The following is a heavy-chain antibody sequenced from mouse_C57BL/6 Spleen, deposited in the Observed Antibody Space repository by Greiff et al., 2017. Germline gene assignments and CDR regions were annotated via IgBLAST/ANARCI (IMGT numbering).Heavy chain of an antibody. D-gene: IGHD2-4*01. Sequence: EVMLVESGGGLVKPGGSLKLSCAASGFTFSSYAMSWVRQTPEKRLEWVATISDGGSYTYYPDNVKGRFTISRDNAKNNLYLQMSHLKAEDTAMYYCARDQGVYDYDGFAYWGQGTLVTVSA. CDR3: ARDQGVYDYDGFAY. V-gene: IGHV5-4*01. CDR2: ISDGGSYT. J-gene: IGHJ3*01. CDR1: GFTFSSYA.